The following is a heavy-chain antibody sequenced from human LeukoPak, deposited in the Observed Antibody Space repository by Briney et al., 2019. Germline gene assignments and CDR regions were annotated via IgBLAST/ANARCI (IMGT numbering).Heavy chain of an antibody. J-gene: IGHJ3*02. D-gene: IGHD1-26*01. CDR3: ARGSGSWTASDAFDI. CDR1: GFTFSSYS. CDR2: ISSSSSYI. Sequence: GGSLRLSCAASGFTFSSYSMNWVRQAPGKGLEWVSSISSSSSYIYYADSVKGRFTISRDNAKNSLYLQMNSLRAEDTAVYYCARGSGSWTASDAFDIWGQGTMVTVSS. V-gene: IGHV3-21*01.